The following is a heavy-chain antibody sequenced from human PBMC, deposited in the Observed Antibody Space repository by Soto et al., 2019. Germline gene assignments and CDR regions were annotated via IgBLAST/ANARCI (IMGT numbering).Heavy chain of an antibody. D-gene: IGHD6-13*01. J-gene: IGHJ5*02. CDR2: IIPIFGTA. Sequence: SVKVSCKASGGTFSSYAISWVRQAPGQGLEWMGGIIPIFGTANYAQKFQGRVTITADESTSTAYMELSSLRSEDTAVYYCARDEHIAAAGDNWFDPWGQGTLVTVSS. CDR1: GGTFSSYA. CDR3: ARDEHIAAAGDNWFDP. V-gene: IGHV1-69*13.